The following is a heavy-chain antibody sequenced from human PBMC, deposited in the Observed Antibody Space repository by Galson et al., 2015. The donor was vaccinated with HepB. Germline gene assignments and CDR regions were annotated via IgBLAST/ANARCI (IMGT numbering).Heavy chain of an antibody. D-gene: IGHD1-26*01. CDR1: GGSFSGYY. CDR2: INHTGST. J-gene: IGHJ6*03. V-gene: IGHV4-34*01. CDR3: TRGVWELPLRRPPYYYYYMDV. Sequence: ETLSLTCAVYGGSFSGYYWSWIRQPPGKGLEWIGEINHTGSTNYNPSLKSRVTISVDTSKNHFSLKLSSVTAADTAVYYCTRGVWELPLRRPPYYYYYMDVWGKGTTVTVSS.